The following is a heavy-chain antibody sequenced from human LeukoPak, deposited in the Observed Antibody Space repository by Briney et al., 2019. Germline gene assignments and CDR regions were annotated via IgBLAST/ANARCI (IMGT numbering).Heavy chain of an antibody. V-gene: IGHV3-66*01. D-gene: IGHD3/OR15-3a*01. J-gene: IGHJ3*02. CDR1: GFTVSSNY. CDR2: IYSGGST. CDR3: AREGLGDDAFDI. Sequence: GGSLRLSCAASGFTVSSNYMSWVRQAPGKGRERVSVIYSGGSTYYADSVKGRFTISRDNAKNSLYLQMNSLRAEDTAVYYCAREGLGDDAFDIWGQGTMVTVSS.